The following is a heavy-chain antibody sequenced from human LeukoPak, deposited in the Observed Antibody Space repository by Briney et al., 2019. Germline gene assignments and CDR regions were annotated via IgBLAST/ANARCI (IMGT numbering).Heavy chain of an antibody. CDR1: GYTFTSYA. CDR2: INTNTGNP. D-gene: IGHD3-22*01. CDR3: ARDDGAHYYDSSGYYGWFDP. J-gene: IGHJ5*02. Sequence: ASVKVSCKAFGYTFTSYAMNWVRQAPGQGLEWIGWINTNTGNPTYAQGFTGRFVFSLDTSVSTAYLQISSLKAEDTAIYYCARDDGAHYYDSSGYYGWFDPWGQGTLVTVSS. V-gene: IGHV7-4-1*02.